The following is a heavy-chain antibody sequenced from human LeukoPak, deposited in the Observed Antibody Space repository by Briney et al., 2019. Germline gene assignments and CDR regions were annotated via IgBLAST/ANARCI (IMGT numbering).Heavy chain of an antibody. J-gene: IGHJ6*02. CDR3: ARHVSLYDNLDD. D-gene: IGHD3-9*01. V-gene: IGHV4-39*01. Sequence: SETLSLTCTVSGGSISSSSYYWGWIRQPPGKGLKWIGNIYNSGNTYYNPSLKSRVTISVETSKNQFSLKLSSVTAADTAVYYCARHVSLYDNLDDWGQGTTVTVSS. CDR2: IYNSGNT. CDR1: GGSISSSSYY.